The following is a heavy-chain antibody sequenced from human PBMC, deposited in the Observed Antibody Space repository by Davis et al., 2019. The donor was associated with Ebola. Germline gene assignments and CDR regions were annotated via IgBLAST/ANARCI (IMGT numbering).Heavy chain of an antibody. CDR2: IYYSGST. CDR1: GCSISSGGYY. CDR3: ARSVTKPYFDY. J-gene: IGHJ4*02. Sequence: MPSETLSLTCTVSGCSISSGGYYWTWIRQHPGKGLEWIGYIYYSGSTYYNPSLKSRVTISVDTSKNQFSLKLSSVTAADTAVYYCARSVTKPYFDYWGQGTLVTVSS. D-gene: IGHD4-17*01. V-gene: IGHV4-31*03.